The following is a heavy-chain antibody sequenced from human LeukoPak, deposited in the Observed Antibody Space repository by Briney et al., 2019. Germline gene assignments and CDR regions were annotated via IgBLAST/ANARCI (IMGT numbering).Heavy chain of an antibody. CDR1: GGSISSSIYS. Sequence: SETLSLTCTVSGGSISSSIYSWGWIRQPPGKGLEWIGSIYYSGSTNYNPSLKSRVTISVDTSKNQFSLKLSSVTAADTAVYYCARGDDYVWGSYRYTTFFDYWGQGTLVTVSS. CDR3: ARGDDYVWGSYRYTTFFDY. J-gene: IGHJ4*02. V-gene: IGHV4-39*07. CDR2: IYYSGST. D-gene: IGHD3-16*02.